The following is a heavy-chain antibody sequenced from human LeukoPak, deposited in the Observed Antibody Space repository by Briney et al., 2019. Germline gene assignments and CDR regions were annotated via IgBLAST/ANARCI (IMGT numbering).Heavy chain of an antibody. D-gene: IGHD3-22*01. CDR2: INHSGST. J-gene: IGHJ4*02. CDR1: GGSISISSYY. CDR3: ARGLPNYYDSSRASGEFDY. Sequence: SETLSLTCTVSGGSISISSYYWGWIRQPPGKGLEWIGEINHSGSTNYNPSLKSRVTISVDTSKNQFSLKLSSVTAADTAVYYCARGLPNYYDSSRASGEFDYWGQGTLVTVSS. V-gene: IGHV4-39*07.